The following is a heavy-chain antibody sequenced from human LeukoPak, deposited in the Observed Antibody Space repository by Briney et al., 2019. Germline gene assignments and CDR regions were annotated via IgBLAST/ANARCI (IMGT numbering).Heavy chain of an antibody. Sequence: GGSLRLSCAASGFTISSNYMNWVRQAPGKGLDWVSVISDGGSTYYADSVRGRFTISRDNSKNTLFPQMNSLRVEDTAVYYCARGVFNWGQGTLVTVSS. J-gene: IGHJ4*02. CDR1: GFTISSNY. CDR3: ARGVFN. V-gene: IGHV3-53*01. CDR2: ISDGGST. D-gene: IGHD3-10*01.